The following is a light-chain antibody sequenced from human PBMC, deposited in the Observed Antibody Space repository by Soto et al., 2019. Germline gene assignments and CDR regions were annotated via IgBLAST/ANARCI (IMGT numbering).Light chain of an antibody. J-gene: IGLJ1*01. CDR3: SSYTTTSTLYV. V-gene: IGLV2-14*01. Sequence: QSVLTQPASVSGSLGQSITISCTGTSSDVGAYNYVSWYQQHPGKAPKLMIYDVSYRPSGVSNRSSGSKSGNTASLTISGLQAEDEADYYCSSYTTTSTLYVFGTGTKVTVL. CDR2: DVS. CDR1: SSDVGAYNY.